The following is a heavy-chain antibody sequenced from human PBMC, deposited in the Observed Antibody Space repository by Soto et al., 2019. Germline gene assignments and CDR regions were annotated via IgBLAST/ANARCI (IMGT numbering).Heavy chain of an antibody. CDR3: AKSVAAAGYYYYYGMDV. D-gene: IGHD6-13*01. Sequence: GGSLRLSCAASGFTFSSYAMGWVRQAPGKGLEWVSAISGSGGSTYYADSVKGRFAISRDNAKNTVYLQVNSLRAGDTALYYCAKSVAAAGYYYYYGMDVWGQGTTVTV. J-gene: IGHJ6*02. V-gene: IGHV3-23*01. CDR2: ISGSGGST. CDR1: GFTFSSYA.